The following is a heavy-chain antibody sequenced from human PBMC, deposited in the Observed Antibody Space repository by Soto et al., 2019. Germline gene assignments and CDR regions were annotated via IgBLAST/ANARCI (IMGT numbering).Heavy chain of an antibody. D-gene: IGHD3-10*01. J-gene: IGHJ4*02. CDR1: GFTFNNYA. CDR2: ISGGGDTT. V-gene: IGHV3-23*01. Sequence: EVQLLESGGGLVQPGGSLRLSCAASGFTFNNYAMTWVRQAPGKGLEWVSAISGGGDTTSYADSVKGRFTVSRDGSNNTLYLQMSSLRAEDTALYYCAKGRDGSGSLTPRVDFWGQGTLVTVSS. CDR3: AKGRDGSGSLTPRVDF.